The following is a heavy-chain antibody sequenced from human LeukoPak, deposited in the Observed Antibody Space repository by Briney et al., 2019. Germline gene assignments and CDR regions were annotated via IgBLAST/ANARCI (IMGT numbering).Heavy chain of an antibody. J-gene: IGHJ4*02. CDR3: VRVGLRTTPFYFDY. V-gene: IGHV3-72*01. CDR2: IRNKVNSYTT. D-gene: IGHD1-14*01. Sequence: RGSLRLSCAASGFTFSDHYMDWVRQAPGKGLEWVGRIRNKVNSYTTEYAASVKGRFTFSRDDSKSSLYLQMNSLQTEDTAVYYCVRVGLRTTPFYFDYWGQGALVIVSS. CDR1: GFTFSDHY.